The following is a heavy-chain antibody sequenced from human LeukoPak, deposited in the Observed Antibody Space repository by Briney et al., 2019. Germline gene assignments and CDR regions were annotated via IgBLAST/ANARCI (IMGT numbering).Heavy chain of an antibody. CDR2: ISGSGGGT. CDR1: GFTFSNYA. D-gene: IGHD6-6*01. Sequence: PGGSLRLSCAASGFTFSNYAMTWVRQAPGKGLEWVSAISGSGGGTYYADSVKGRFTISRDNSKNTLYVQMNSLRAEDTAVYYCARRNSSSSGINWFDPWGQGTLVTASS. V-gene: IGHV3-23*01. J-gene: IGHJ5*02. CDR3: ARRNSSSSGINWFDP.